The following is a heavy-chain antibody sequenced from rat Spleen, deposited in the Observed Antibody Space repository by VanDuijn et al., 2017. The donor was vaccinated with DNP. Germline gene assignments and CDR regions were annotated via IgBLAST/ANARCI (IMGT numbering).Heavy chain of an antibody. Sequence: EVQLQESGPGHVKPSQSLSLTCSVTGYSITSNYWGWIRKFPGNKMEWMAYTSYSGTIGYNPSLRSRISITRDTSKNQFFLQLHSVTTADTATYYCARSDFSLMGFIPFAFWGQGTLVTVSS. CDR3: ARSDFSLMGFIPFAF. J-gene: IGHJ3*01. CDR2: TSYSGTI. D-gene: IGHD1-12*03. V-gene: IGHV3-1*01. CDR1: GYSITSNY.